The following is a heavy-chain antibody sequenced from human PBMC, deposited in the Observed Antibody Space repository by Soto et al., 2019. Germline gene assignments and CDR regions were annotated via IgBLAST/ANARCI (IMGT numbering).Heavy chain of an antibody. J-gene: IGHJ6*02. CDR2: ISAYNGNT. D-gene: IGHD2-15*01. CDR1: GYTFTSYG. V-gene: IGHV1-18*01. Sequence: QVQLVQSGAEVKKPGASVKVSCKASGYTFTSYGISWVRQAPGQGLEWMGWISAYNGNTNYAQKLQGRVTMTTDTSTSTAYMELRSLRSDDTAVYYCARSYKYCSGGSCYFRGGETGPYGMDVWGQGTTVTVAS. CDR3: ARSYKYCSGGSCYFRGGETGPYGMDV.